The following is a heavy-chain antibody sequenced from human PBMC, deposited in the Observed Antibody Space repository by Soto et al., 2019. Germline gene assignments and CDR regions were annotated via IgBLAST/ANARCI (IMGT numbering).Heavy chain of an antibody. V-gene: IGHV1-8*01. D-gene: IGHD3-3*01. CDR2: MNPNSGNT. CDR3: ARGRMEWLSHPLYGMDV. CDR1: GYTFTSYD. Sequence: ASVKVSFKASGYTFTSYDINWVRQATGQGLEWMGWMNPNSGNTGYAQKFQGRVTMTRNTSISTAYMELSSLRSEDTAVYYCARGRMEWLSHPLYGMDVWGQGTTVTVSS. J-gene: IGHJ6*02.